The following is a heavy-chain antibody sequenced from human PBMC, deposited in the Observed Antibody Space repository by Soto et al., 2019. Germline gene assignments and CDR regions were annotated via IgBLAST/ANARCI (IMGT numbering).Heavy chain of an antibody. CDR1: GGSISSGGYD. D-gene: IGHD3-10*01. V-gene: IGHV4-31*03. Sequence: QVQLQESGPGLVKPSQTLSLTCTVSGGSISSGGYDWSWIRQHPGKGLEWIGYIYYSGSTYYNPYLKSRVTIPVDTSKNQSSLKLSAVTDADTAVYYCARGVTMVRGVIHTHYFDYWGQGTLVTVSS. CDR3: ARGVTMVRGVIHTHYFDY. CDR2: IYYSGST. J-gene: IGHJ4*02.